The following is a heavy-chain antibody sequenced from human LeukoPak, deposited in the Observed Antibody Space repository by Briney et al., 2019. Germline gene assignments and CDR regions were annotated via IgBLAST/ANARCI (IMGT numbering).Heavy chain of an antibody. V-gene: IGHV3-30-3*01. CDR1: GFTFSSYA. J-gene: IGHJ4*02. D-gene: IGHD2-15*01. CDR3: ARMDRYCSGGSCYEFDY. Sequence: PGRSLRLSCAASGFTFSSYAMHWVRQAPGKGLEWVAVISYDGSNKYYADSVKGRFTISRDNAKNSLYLQMNSLRAEDTAVYYCARMDRYCSGGSCYEFDYWGQGTLVTVSS. CDR2: ISYDGSNK.